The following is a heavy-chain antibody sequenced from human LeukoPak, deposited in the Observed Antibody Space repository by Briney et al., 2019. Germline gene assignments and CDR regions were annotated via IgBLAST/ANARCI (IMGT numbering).Heavy chain of an antibody. V-gene: IGHV1-18*01. CDR3: ARENMGDSSGYYSYYFDY. CDR1: GYTFTSYG. CDR2: ISAYNGNT. Sequence: ASVKVSCKASGYTFTSYGISWVRQAPGQGLEWMGWISAYNGNTNYAQKPQGRVTMTTDTSTSTAYMELRSLRSDDTAVYYCARENMGDSSGYYSYYFDYWGQGTLVTVSS. D-gene: IGHD3-22*01. J-gene: IGHJ4*02.